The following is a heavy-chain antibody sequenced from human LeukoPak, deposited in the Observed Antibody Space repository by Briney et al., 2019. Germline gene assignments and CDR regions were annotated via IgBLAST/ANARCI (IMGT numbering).Heavy chain of an antibody. CDR2: INSDGSNT. D-gene: IGHD6-6*01. V-gene: IGHV3-74*01. J-gene: IGHJ5*02. CDR1: GFTFSSYS. Sequence: TGGSLRLSCAASGFTFSSYSMNWVRQAPGKGLVWVSRINSDGSNTNYADSVKGRFTISRDNAKNTLYLQMNSLRAEDTAVYYCARSYSSSSEGDWFDPWGQGTLVTVSS. CDR3: ARSYSSSSEGDWFDP.